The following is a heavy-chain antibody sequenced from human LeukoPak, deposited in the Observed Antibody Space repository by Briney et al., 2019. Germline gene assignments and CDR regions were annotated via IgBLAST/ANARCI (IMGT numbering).Heavy chain of an antibody. J-gene: IGHJ3*02. CDR3: ARDPGSSADAFDI. CDR2: IYSGGST. Sequence: GESLRLSCAASGFTVSSNYMSWVRQAPGKGLEWVSVIYSGGSTYYADSVKGRFTISRDNSKNTLYLQMNSLRAEDTAVYYCARDPGSSADAFDIWGQGTMVTVSS. CDR1: GFTVSSNY. D-gene: IGHD6-6*01. V-gene: IGHV3-66*01.